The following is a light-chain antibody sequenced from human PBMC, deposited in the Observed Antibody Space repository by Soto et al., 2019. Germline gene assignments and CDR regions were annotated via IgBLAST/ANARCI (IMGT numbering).Light chain of an antibody. Sequence: QSALTQPASVSGSPGQSITISCTGTSSDVGSYNLVSWYQQHPGKAPKLMIYEGSKRPSGVSNRFSGSKSGNTASLTISGLQAEDEADYYCAAWDDNLDGWMFGGGTKLTVL. J-gene: IGLJ3*02. V-gene: IGLV2-23*01. CDR2: EGS. CDR1: SSDVGSYNL. CDR3: AAWDDNLDGWM.